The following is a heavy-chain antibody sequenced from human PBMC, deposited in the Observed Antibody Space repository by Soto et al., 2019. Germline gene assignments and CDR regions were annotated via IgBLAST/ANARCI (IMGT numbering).Heavy chain of an antibody. Sequence: SETLSLTCAFYVGSFSGYYWSWIRQPPGKGLEWIGEINHSGSTNYNPSLKSRVTISVDTSKNQFSLKLSSVTAADTAVYYCARARGVRSGWFQPWGQGTLFSVSS. V-gene: IGHV4-34*01. CDR1: VGSFSGYY. D-gene: IGHD3-10*01. CDR3: ARARGVRSGWFQP. CDR2: INHSGST. J-gene: IGHJ5*02.